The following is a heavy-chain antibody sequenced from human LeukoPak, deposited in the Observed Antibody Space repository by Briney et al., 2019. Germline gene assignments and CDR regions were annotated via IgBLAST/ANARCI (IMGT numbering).Heavy chain of an antibody. V-gene: IGHV4-34*01. CDR2: INHSGST. CDR1: GGSFSGYY. D-gene: IGHD4-17*01. Sequence: SETLSLTCALYGGSFSGYYWSWIRQPPGKGLEWIGEINHSGSTNYNPSLKSRVTISVDTSKNQFSLKLSSVTAADTAVYYCARGPRVYGGNSELDYWGQGTLVTVSS. CDR3: ARGPRVYGGNSELDY. J-gene: IGHJ4*02.